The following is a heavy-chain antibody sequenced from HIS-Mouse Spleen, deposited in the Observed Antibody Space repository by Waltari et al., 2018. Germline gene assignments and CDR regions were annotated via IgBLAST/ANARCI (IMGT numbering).Heavy chain of an antibody. Sequence: QLQLQESGPGLVKPSETLSLTCTVSGGSISSSSYYWGWIRQPPGKGLEWIGSIYYSGSTHYNPSRKSRVTISVETSKNQFSLKLSSVTAADTAVYYCAREIPYSSSWYDWYFDLWGRGTLVTVSS. D-gene: IGHD6-13*01. V-gene: IGHV4-39*07. J-gene: IGHJ2*01. CDR1: GGSISSSSYY. CDR2: IYYSGST. CDR3: AREIPYSSSWYDWYFDL.